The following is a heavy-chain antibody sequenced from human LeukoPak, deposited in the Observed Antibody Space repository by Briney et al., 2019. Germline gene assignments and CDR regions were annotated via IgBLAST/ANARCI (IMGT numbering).Heavy chain of an antibody. CDR3: ARSSILRFDY. CDR2: IIPILGIA. D-gene: IGHD3-9*01. Sequence: SVKVSCKASGGTFSSYAISWVRQTPGQGLEWMGRIIPILGIANYAQKFQGRVTITADKSTSTAYMELSSLRSEDTAVYYCARSSILRFDYWGQGTLVTVSS. CDR1: GGTFSSYA. V-gene: IGHV1-69*04. J-gene: IGHJ4*02.